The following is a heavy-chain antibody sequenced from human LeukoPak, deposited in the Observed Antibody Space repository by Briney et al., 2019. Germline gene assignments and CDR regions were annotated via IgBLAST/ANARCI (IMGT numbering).Heavy chain of an antibody. CDR1: GYTFTSYG. CDR2: ISAYNGNT. Sequence: ASVKVSCKASGYTFTSYGISWVRQAPGQGLEWMGCISAYNGNTNYAQKLQGRVTMTTDTSTSTAYMELRSLRSDDTAVYYCARDNPYYDSSGYYFFDYWGQGTLVTVSS. V-gene: IGHV1-18*01. J-gene: IGHJ4*02. CDR3: ARDNPYYDSSGYYFFDY. D-gene: IGHD3-22*01.